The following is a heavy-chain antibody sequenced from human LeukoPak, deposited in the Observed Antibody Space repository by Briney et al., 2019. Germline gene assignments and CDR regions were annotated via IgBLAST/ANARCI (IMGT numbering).Heavy chain of an antibody. CDR2: ISGSGGST. D-gene: IGHD2-15*01. CDR3: AKDGRCSGGSCYSSTDY. V-gene: IGHV3-23*01. Sequence: GGSLRLSCAASGLTFTSYAMSWVRQAPGKGLEWVSTISGSGGSTYYADSVKGRFTISRDNSKNTLCLQMNSLRAEDTAVYYCAKDGRCSGGSCYSSTDYWGQGTLVTVSS. CDR1: GLTFTSYA. J-gene: IGHJ4*02.